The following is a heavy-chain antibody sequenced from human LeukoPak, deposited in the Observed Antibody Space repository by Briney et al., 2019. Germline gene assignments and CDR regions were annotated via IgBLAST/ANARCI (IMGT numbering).Heavy chain of an antibody. V-gene: IGHV4-30-2*01. D-gene: IGHD1-26*01. CDR1: GGSISSGGYY. Sequence: PSETLSLTCTVSGGSISSGGYYWSWIRQPPGKGLEWIGCIYHSGSTYYNPSLKSRVTISVDKSKNQFSLKLSSVTAADTAVYYCAGMSSIGGLYWGQGTLVTVSS. CDR2: IYHSGST. CDR3: AGMSSIGGLY. J-gene: IGHJ4*02.